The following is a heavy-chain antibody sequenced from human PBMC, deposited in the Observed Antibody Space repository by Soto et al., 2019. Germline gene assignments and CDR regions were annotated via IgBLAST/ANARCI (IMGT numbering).Heavy chain of an antibody. J-gene: IGHJ6*02. Sequence: EVQLVESGGGLVQPGGSLRLSCAASGFTFSSYEMNWVHQAPGKGLEWVSYISSSGSTIYYADSVKGRFTISSDNAKNSLYLQMNSLRAEDTAVYYCARARRYDFWSGPGDWGQGTTVTVSS. CDR2: ISSSGSTI. V-gene: IGHV3-48*03. CDR1: GFTFSSYE. CDR3: ARARRYDFWSGPGD. D-gene: IGHD3-3*01.